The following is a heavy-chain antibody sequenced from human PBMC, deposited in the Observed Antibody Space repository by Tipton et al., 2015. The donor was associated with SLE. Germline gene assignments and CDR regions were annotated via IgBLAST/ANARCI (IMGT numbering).Heavy chain of an antibody. J-gene: IGHJ3*02. V-gene: IGHV3-9*01. CDR3: TKGNWGSAFDI. D-gene: IGHD7-27*01. CDR1: GFTFDKYT. CDR2: ITGNSGTI. Sequence: RSLRLSCAASGFTFDKYTMHWVRQAPGKGLEWVSGITGNSGTIDYADSVKGRFTISRDNAKNSLYLQMNSLRPEDTALYYCTKGNWGSAFDIWGQGTTVTVSS.